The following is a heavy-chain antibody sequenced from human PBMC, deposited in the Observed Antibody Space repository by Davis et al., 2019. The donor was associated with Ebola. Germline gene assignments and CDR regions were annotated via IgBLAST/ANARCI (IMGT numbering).Heavy chain of an antibody. CDR3: ARVYYRYCEAGAMDV. Sequence: MPSETLSLTCTVSGGSISSYYWSWIRQPPGKGLEWIGYIYYSGSTNYNPSLKSRVTISVDTSKNQFSLKLSSVTAADTAVYYCARVYYRYCEAGAMDVWGQGTTVTVSS. V-gene: IGHV4-59*01. J-gene: IGHJ6*02. CDR2: IYYSGST. D-gene: IGHD3-9*01. CDR1: GGSISSYY.